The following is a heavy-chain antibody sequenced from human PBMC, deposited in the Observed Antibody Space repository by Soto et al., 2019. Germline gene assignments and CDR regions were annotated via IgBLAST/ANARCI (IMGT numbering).Heavy chain of an antibody. CDR3: VREGGDLRGSGVFDY. J-gene: IGHJ4*02. Sequence: EPQLVESGGGLVQPGGSLRLSCAASGFTFSFYTMNWVRQTPGKGLEWLAYISRGGSSIYYADSVKGRFTVSRDNDNNQVSLQLNSLRREDTSVYYCVREGGDLRGSGVFDYWGQGTLVTVSS. D-gene: IGHD6-19*01. CDR1: GFTFSFYT. V-gene: IGHV3-48*01. CDR2: ISRGGSSI.